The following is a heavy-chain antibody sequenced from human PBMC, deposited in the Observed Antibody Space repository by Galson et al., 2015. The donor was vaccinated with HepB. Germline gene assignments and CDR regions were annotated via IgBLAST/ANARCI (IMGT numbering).Heavy chain of an antibody. J-gene: IGHJ4*02. D-gene: IGHD1-1*01. CDR1: GYTFTSFG. Sequence: SVKVSCKASGYTFTSFGINWVRQAPGQGLEYMGWISAYNGNTHYAQKFQGRVTMTRDTSTSTAYMELRSLRSDDTAVYYCARITTVAPNEDYWGQGTLVTVSS. CDR3: ARITTVAPNEDY. CDR2: ISAYNGNT. V-gene: IGHV1-18*01.